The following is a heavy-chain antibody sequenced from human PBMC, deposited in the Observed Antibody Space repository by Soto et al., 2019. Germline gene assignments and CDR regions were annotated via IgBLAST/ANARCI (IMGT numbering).Heavy chain of an antibody. D-gene: IGHD3-22*01. J-gene: IGHJ5*02. CDR3: TRYYFDSSGYSDWFDP. V-gene: IGHV4-31*11. CDR1: GGSITSGAYY. Sequence: SETLSLTCAVSGGSITSGAYYWTWIRQHPGKGLEWIAYIHYSGRTYYNPSLKSRVTISVDTSNNQFSLKLSSVTAADTAVYYCTRYYFDSSGYSDWFDPWGQGTLVTVSS. CDR2: IHYSGRT.